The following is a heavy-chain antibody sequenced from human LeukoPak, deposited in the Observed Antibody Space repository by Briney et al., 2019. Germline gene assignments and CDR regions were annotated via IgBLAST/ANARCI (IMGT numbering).Heavy chain of an antibody. CDR1: GFTFSSYA. Sequence: GRSLRLSCAASGFTFSSYAMHWVRQAPGKGLEWVAVISYDGSNKYYADSVKGRFTISRDNSKNTLYLQMNSLRAEDTAVYYCARSYYDFWSGYLIDYWGQGTLVTVSS. V-gene: IGHV3-30-3*01. CDR3: ARSYYDFWSGYLIDY. J-gene: IGHJ4*02. D-gene: IGHD3-3*01. CDR2: ISYDGSNK.